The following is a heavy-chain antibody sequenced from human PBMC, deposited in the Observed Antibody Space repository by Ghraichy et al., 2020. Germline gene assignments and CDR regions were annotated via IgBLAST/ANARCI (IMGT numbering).Heavy chain of an antibody. Sequence: GGSLRLSCAASIFTFDSYDMHWVRQAPGKGLEWVAVISSDGSNKFYADSVKGRFTISRDNSKNTLYLQMNSLRSEDTAVYYCARTTSGTIVPPAMAYYFDYWGQGTLVTVSS. CDR1: IFTFDSYD. J-gene: IGHJ4*02. CDR2: ISSDGSNK. V-gene: IGHV3-30*04. CDR3: ARTTSGTIVPPAMAYYFDY. D-gene: IGHD2-2*01.